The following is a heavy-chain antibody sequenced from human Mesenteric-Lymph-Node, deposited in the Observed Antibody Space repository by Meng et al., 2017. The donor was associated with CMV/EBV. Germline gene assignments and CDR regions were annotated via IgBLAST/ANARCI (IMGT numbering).Heavy chain of an antibody. J-gene: IGHJ4*02. V-gene: IGHV1-2*02. D-gene: IGHD2-2*02. CDR2: INPNSGGT. CDR3: ARDQAEYQMLYQPH. Sequence: ASVKVSCKASGYTFTDYYMHWVRQAPGQGLEWMGWINPNSGGTNYAQKFQGRVTMTGDTSISTAYMELSRLRSDDTAVYYCARDQAEYQMLYQPHWGQGTLVTVSS. CDR1: GYTFTDYY.